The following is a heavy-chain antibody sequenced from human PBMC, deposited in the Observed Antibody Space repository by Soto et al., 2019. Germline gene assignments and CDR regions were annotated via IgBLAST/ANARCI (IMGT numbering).Heavy chain of an antibody. CDR2: IYYSGST. V-gene: IGHV4-39*01. Sequence: SETLSLTCTVSGGSISSSSYYWGWIRQPPGKGLEWIGSIYYSGSTYYNPSLKSRVTISVDTSKNQFSLKLSSVTAADTAVYYCARQVTAMDRYHYYRLDVWGQGTTVTVSS. CDR1: GGSISSSSYY. D-gene: IGHD5-18*01. J-gene: IGHJ6*02. CDR3: ARQVTAMDRYHYYRLDV.